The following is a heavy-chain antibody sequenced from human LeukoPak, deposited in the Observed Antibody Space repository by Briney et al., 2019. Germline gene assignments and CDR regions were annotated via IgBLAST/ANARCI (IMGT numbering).Heavy chain of an antibody. Sequence: PSETLSLTCTVSGGSISSYYWSWIRQPAGKGLEWIGRIYTSGSTNYNPSLKSRVTMLVDTSMNQFSLKLSSVTAADAAVYHCARESNSSGWQLVPTGAFDIWGQGTMVTVSS. CDR3: ARESNSSGWQLVPTGAFDI. D-gene: IGHD6-19*01. CDR1: GGSISSYY. CDR2: IYTSGST. J-gene: IGHJ3*02. V-gene: IGHV4-4*07.